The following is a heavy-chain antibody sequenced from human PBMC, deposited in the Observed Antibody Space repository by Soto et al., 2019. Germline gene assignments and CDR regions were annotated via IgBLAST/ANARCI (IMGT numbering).Heavy chain of an antibody. V-gene: IGHV1-69*02. CDR2: IIPILGIA. J-gene: IGHJ4*02. D-gene: IGHD2-15*01. Sequence: ASVKVSCKASGGTFSSYTISWVRQAPGQGLEWMGRIIPILGIANYAQKFQGRVTITADKSTSTAYMELSSLRSEDTAVYYCAACSGGSCYHGWGQGTLVTVSS. CDR1: GGTFSSYT. CDR3: AACSGGSCYHG.